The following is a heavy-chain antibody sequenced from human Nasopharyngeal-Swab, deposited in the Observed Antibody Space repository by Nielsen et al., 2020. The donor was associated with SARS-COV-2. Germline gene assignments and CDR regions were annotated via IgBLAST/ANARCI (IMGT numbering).Heavy chain of an antibody. V-gene: IGHV3-48*02. J-gene: IGHJ4*02. CDR2: ISSSSSTI. D-gene: IGHD5-18*01. CDR3: ARGANTATDY. Sequence: ETLSLTCTVSGGSISSYYWSWIRQPPGKGLEWVSYISSSSSTIYYADSVKGRFTISRDNAKNSLYLQMNSLRDEDTAVYYCARGANTATDYWGQGTLVTVSS. CDR1: GGSISSYY.